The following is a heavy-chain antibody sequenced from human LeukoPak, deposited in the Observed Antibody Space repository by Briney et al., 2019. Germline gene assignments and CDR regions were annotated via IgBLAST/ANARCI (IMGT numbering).Heavy chain of an antibody. CDR3: ARRLTQYDCFDP. CDR2: TYYRSTWYN. V-gene: IGHV6-1*01. Sequence: SQTPSLTCAISGDSVSSNSVAWNWIRQSPSRGLEWLGRTYYRSTWYNDYAVSVRGRITVNPDTSKNQFSLHLNSVTPEDTAVYYCARRLTQYDCFDPWGQGILVTVSS. D-gene: IGHD2-2*01. CDR1: GDSVSSNSVA. J-gene: IGHJ5*02.